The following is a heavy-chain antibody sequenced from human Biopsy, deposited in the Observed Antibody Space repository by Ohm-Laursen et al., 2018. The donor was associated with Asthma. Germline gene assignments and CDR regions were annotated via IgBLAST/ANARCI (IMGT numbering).Heavy chain of an antibody. J-gene: IGHJ4*02. CDR2: SNSVFGTT. Sequence: SVTVSCTSLGGTFNTYVIGWGRQGPGQGLEWMGGSNSVFGTTTYPQKFQDRVTITADDSTSTVYMELSSLRSEDTAVYYCARKAGSCISRTCYSLDFWGQGTLVTVSS. CDR1: GGTFNTYV. CDR3: ARKAGSCISRTCYSLDF. V-gene: IGHV1-69*13. D-gene: IGHD2-2*01.